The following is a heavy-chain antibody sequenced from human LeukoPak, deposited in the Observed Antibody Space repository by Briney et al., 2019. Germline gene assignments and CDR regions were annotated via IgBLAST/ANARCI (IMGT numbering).Heavy chain of an antibody. CDR1: GGSISSYY. J-gene: IGHJ3*02. Sequence: PSETLSLTCTVSGGSISSYYGSWIRQPPGKGLAWIGYIYYSGSTNYNPSLKSRVTISVDTSKNQFSLKLSSVTAADTAVYYCARHRATVVTPGAFDIWGQGTMVTVSS. CDR3: ARHRATVVTPGAFDI. CDR2: IYYSGST. D-gene: IGHD4-23*01. V-gene: IGHV4-59*08.